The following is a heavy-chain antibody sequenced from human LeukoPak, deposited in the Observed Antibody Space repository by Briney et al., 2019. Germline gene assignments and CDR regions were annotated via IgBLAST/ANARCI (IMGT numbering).Heavy chain of an antibody. Sequence: KPSETLSLTCTVSGGSISSYYWSWIRQPPGKGLDWIGYIYYSGSTNYNPSLKSRVTISVDTSKNQFSLKLSSVTAADTAVYYCAGGRVTAMGPFDYWGQGTQVTVSS. CDR2: IYYSGST. J-gene: IGHJ4*02. CDR3: AGGRVTAMGPFDY. D-gene: IGHD5-18*01. CDR1: GGSISSYY. V-gene: IGHV4-59*01.